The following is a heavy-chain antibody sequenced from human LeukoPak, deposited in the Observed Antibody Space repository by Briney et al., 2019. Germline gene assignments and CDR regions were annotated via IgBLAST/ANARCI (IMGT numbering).Heavy chain of an antibody. J-gene: IGHJ4*02. CDR1: EFTFSSYS. D-gene: IGHD3-10*01. V-gene: IGHV3-23*01. CDR2: ISGSGGST. CDR3: AKDEGPRTSIRDYFDY. Sequence: PGGSLRLSCAASEFTFSSYSMNWVRQAPGKGLEWVSAISGSGGSTYYADSVKGRFTISRDNSKNTLYLQMNSLRAEDTAVYYCAKDEGPRTSIRDYFDYWGQGTLVTVSS.